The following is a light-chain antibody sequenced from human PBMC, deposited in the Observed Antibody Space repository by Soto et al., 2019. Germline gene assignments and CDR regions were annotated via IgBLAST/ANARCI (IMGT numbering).Light chain of an antibody. Sequence: DIVMTQSPATLSASPGERATLSCQASQSVSSNLAWYQQKPGQAPRLLIYDASTRATGIPARFSGSGSGTDFILTVSSLQPEDFAVYYCQQYNNLPLTFGGGTKVEIK. CDR3: QQYNNLPLT. CDR1: QSVSSN. V-gene: IGKV3-15*01. J-gene: IGKJ4*01. CDR2: DAS.